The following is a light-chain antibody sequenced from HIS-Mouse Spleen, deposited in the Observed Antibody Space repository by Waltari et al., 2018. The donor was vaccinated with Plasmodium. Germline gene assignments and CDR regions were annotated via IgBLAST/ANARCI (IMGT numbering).Light chain of an antibody. Sequence: QSVLTQPPSASGTPGPRVTIPCSGSRSNLGSNTGNWYQQLPGTAPKLLTYSNNQRPSGVPDRFSGSKSGTSASLAISGLQSEDEADYYCAAWDDSLNGRAVFGGGTQLTVL. V-gene: IGLV1-44*01. CDR2: SNN. CDR3: AAWDDSLNGRAV. CDR1: RSNLGSNT. J-gene: IGLJ7*01.